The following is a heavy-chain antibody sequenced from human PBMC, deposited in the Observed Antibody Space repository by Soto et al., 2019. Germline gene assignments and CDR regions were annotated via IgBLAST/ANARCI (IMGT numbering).Heavy chain of an antibody. J-gene: IGHJ4*02. CDR2: INPGSTTR. V-gene: IGHV3-48*02. D-gene: IGHD3-16*01. CDR3: VRAWKGTSYGYFY. Sequence: EVQLVESGGGLVQPGGSLRLSCTVSGLTFTTYNFNGFAQAPGKGLEWISLINPGSTTRHYADSVKGRFTISRDNAKNSLYLQMNSLTDAAADVYYCVRAWKGTSYGYFYWGQGTRVTVSS. CDR1: GLTFTTYN.